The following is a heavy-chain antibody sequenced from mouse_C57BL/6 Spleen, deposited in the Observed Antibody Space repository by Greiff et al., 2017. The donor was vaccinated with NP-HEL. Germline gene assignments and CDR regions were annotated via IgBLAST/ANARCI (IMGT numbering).Heavy chain of an antibody. J-gene: IGHJ1*03. V-gene: IGHV1-7*01. CDR3: ASVYDGYLFDV. D-gene: IGHD2-3*01. CDR2: INPSSGYT. Sequence: QVQLQQSGAELAKPGASVKLSCKASGYTFTSYWMHWVKQRPGQGLEWIGYINPSSGYTKYNQKFKDKATLTADKSSSTAYMQLSSLTYEDSAVYYCASVYDGYLFDVWGTGTTVTVSS. CDR1: GYTFTSYW.